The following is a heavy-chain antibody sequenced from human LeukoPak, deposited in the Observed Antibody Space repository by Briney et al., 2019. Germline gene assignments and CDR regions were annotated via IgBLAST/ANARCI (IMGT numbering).Heavy chain of an antibody. CDR1: GFTFSSYS. V-gene: IGHV3-21*01. D-gene: IGHD2-15*01. J-gene: IGHJ4*02. CDR3: ARSYCSGGSCLDY. CDR2: ISSSSSYI. Sequence: GGSLRLSCAASGFTFSSYSMNWVRQAPGKGLEWASSISSSSSYIYYADSVKGRFTISRDNAKNSPYLQMNSLRAEDTAVYYCARSYCSGGSCLDYWGQGTLVTVSS.